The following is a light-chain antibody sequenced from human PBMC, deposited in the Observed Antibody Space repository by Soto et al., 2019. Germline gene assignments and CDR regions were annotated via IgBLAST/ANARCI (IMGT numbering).Light chain of an antibody. V-gene: IGKV4-1*01. CDR1: QSVLYSSNNKNY. CDR2: WAS. J-gene: IGKJ1*01. Sequence: DIVMTQSPDSLAVSLGERATINCKSSQSVLYSSNNKNYLAWYQQKPGQPPKLLIYWASTRESGVPDRFSGSGSGTDFTLTISRLQAEDVAVYSCQQYYSTPWTFGQGTTVDIK. CDR3: QQYYSTPWT.